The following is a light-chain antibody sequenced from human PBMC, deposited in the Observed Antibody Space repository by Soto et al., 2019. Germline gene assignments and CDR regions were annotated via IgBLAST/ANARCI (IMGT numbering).Light chain of an antibody. CDR2: KAS. CDR3: QHYANYPIS. V-gene: IGKV1-5*03. J-gene: IGKJ4*01. CDR1: QSISYW. Sequence: DIQMTQSPSTLSASVGDTVTITCRASQSISYWLAWYQQKAGKAPKLLIYKASILESEFPSRFSGSGFGTEFSLTIHGLQPDDFATYYCQHYANYPISFGGGTKVEIK.